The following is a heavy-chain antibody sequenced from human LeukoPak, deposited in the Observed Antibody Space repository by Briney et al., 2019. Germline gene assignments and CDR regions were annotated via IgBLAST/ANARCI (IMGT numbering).Heavy chain of an antibody. CDR3: ASLKNYYDSSGYLVTDAFDI. V-gene: IGHV1-69*17. CDR2: IIPIFGIA. CDR1: GGTFNSYA. D-gene: IGHD3-22*01. J-gene: IGHJ3*02. Sequence: GASVKVSCKASGGTFNSYAITWVRQAPGQGLEWMGGIIPIFGIADYAQKFQARVTITADKSTSTAYMDLSSLRSDDTAVYYCASLKNYYDSSGYLVTDAFDIWGQGTMVTVSS.